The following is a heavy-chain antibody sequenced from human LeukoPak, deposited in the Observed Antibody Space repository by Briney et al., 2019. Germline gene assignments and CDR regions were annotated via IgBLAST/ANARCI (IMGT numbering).Heavy chain of an antibody. Sequence: GESLKISCKGSGYSFTSYWISWVRQMPGKGLEWMGRIDPSDSYTNYSPSFQGHVTISADKSISTAYLQWSSLKASDTAMYYCARHLLSLDGIAAAGPQNWFAPGGQGTLVTVPS. CDR3: ARHLLSLDGIAAAGPQNWFAP. V-gene: IGHV5-10-1*01. CDR2: IDPSDSYT. CDR1: GYSFTSYW. D-gene: IGHD6-13*01. J-gene: IGHJ5*02.